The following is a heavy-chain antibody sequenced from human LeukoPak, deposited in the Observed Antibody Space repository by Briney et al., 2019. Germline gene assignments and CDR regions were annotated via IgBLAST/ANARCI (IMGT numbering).Heavy chain of an antibody. D-gene: IGHD3-22*01. Sequence: PSETLSLTCTVSGGSISSYYWSWIRQPAGKGLEWIGSIYHSGSTYYNPSLKSRVTISVDTSKNQFSLKLSSVTAADTAVYYCARAIESYYYDSSGYYSGYYFDYWGQGTLVTVSS. CDR1: GGSISSYY. J-gene: IGHJ4*02. CDR2: IYHSGST. CDR3: ARAIESYYYDSSGYYSGYYFDY. V-gene: IGHV4-4*07.